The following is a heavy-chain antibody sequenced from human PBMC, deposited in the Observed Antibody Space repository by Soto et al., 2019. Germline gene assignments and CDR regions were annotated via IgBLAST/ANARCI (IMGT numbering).Heavy chain of an antibody. D-gene: IGHD2-15*01. Sequence: QGLLQESGPRLVKASESLSLTCTVSGGPISSYSWSWIRQTPGKGLVWIGYLSYGGSPNYNPSLESRVTITINTTATQFSLKLKSLTAADTAVYYCARGFWATGGGNYYYSMDVWGQGTTVRVS. CDR2: LSYGGSP. CDR3: ARGFWATGGGNYYYSMDV. V-gene: IGHV4-59*13. CDR1: GGPISSYS. J-gene: IGHJ6*02.